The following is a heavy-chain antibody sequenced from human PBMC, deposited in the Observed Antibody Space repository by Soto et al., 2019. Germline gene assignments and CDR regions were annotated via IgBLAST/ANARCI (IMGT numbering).Heavy chain of an antibody. CDR2: IYYSGST. D-gene: IGHD1-7*01. CDR1: GGPISSYY. CDR3: ARLVGVTGTTPLFDY. V-gene: IGHV4-59*08. J-gene: IGHJ4*02. Sequence: PSETLSLTCTVSGGPISSYYWSWIRQPPGKGLEWIGYIYYSGSTNYNPSLKSRVTISVDTSKNQFSLKLSSVTAADTAVYYCARLVGVTGTTPLFDYWGQGTLVTVSS.